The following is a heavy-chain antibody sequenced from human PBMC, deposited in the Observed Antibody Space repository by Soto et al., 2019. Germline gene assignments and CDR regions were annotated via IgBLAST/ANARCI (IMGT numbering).Heavy chain of an antibody. D-gene: IGHD6-25*01. J-gene: IGHJ4*02. CDR3: ARVNIAASTDYFDY. Sequence: ASVKVSCKASGYTFTGYYMHWVRQAPGQGLEWMGWINPNSGGTNYAQKFQGRVTMTRDTSISTAYMELSRLRSDDTAVYYCARVNIAASTDYFDYWGQGTLVTVSS. V-gene: IGHV1-2*02. CDR2: INPNSGGT. CDR1: GYTFTGYY.